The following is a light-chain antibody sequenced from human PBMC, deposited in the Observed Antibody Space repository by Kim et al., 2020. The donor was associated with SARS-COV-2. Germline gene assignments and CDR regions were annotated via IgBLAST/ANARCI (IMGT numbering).Light chain of an antibody. V-gene: IGKV2-28*01. CDR3: MQTLQTPLT. Sequence: DIVMTQSPLSLPVTPGEPASISCRSSQSLLYSNGNTHLDWYLQKPGQSPQVLIYLGSIRASGVPDRFSGSGSGTDFTLKITRVEAEDVGVYYCMQTLQTPLTFGGGTKVEIK. CDR2: LGS. J-gene: IGKJ4*01. CDR1: QSLLYSNGNTH.